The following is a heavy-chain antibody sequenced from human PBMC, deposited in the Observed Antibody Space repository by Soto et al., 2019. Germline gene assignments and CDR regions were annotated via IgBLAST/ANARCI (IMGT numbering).Heavy chain of an antibody. CDR3: AXDRGYDAHDFYYNAMDV. Sequence: PGGSLRLSCISSGFTFRTYTMNWVRQAPGKGLEWVSGIRGFSPYTFYAESVKGRFTISRDNAKNSLFLQMNSLRAEDTAVYYCAXDRGYDAHDFYYNAMDVWGQGTTVTVSS. D-gene: IGHD2-15*01. J-gene: IGHJ6*02. CDR1: GFTFRTYT. CDR2: IRGFSPYT. V-gene: IGHV3-21*01.